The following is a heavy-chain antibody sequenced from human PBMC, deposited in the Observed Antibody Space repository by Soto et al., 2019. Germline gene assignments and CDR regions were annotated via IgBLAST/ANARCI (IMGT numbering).Heavy chain of an antibody. Sequence: HPGGSLRLSCAASGFTFSNYAMRWVRQAPGKGLEYVSALSGSGGSTYYADSVKGRFTISRDNSKNTLYLQMSSLRAEDTAVYYCVNPDYWGQGTLVTVSS. V-gene: IGHV3-64D*06. CDR1: GFTFSNYA. CDR2: LSGSGGST. CDR3: VNPDY. J-gene: IGHJ4*02.